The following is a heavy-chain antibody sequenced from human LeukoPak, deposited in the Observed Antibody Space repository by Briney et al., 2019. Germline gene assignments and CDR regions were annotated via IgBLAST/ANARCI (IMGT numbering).Heavy chain of an antibody. Sequence: GASVKVSCKASGYTFTGYYMHWVRQAPGQGLEWMGWINPNSGGTNYAQKFQGRVTMTRDTSISTAYMELSRLRSDDTAVYYCARDRGVEGYSGYDWDYFDYWGQGTLVTVSS. CDR1: GYTFTGYY. CDR2: INPNSGGT. CDR3: ARDRGVEGYSGYDWDYFDY. V-gene: IGHV1-2*02. D-gene: IGHD5-12*01. J-gene: IGHJ4*02.